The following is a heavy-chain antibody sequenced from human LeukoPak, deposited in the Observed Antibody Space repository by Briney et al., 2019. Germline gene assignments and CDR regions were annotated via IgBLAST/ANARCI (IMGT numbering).Heavy chain of an antibody. V-gene: IGHV1-69*06. CDR2: IIPIFGTA. CDR1: GGTFSSYA. D-gene: IGHD2-21*02. J-gene: IGHJ6*03. CDR3: ARQRYCGGDCYSSVTYYYYYMDV. Sequence: SVKVSCKASGGTFSSYAISWVRQAPGQGLEWMGGIIPIFGTANYAQKFQGRVTITADKSTSTAYMELSSLRSEDTAVYYCARQRYCGGDCYSSVTYYYYYMDVWGKGTTVTVSS.